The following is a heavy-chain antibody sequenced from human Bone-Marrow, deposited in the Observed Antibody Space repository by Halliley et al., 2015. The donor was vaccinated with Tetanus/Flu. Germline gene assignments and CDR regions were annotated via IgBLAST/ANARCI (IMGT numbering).Heavy chain of an antibody. V-gene: IGHV4-34*01. Sequence: IGEINHSGSTNYTPPLKSRVTISVDPSKTQFSLKRSSVTAADTAVYYCARDLGSRGDYWGQGTLVPVSS. J-gene: IGHJ4*02. D-gene: IGHD1-26*01. CDR2: INHSGST. CDR3: ARDLGSRGDY.